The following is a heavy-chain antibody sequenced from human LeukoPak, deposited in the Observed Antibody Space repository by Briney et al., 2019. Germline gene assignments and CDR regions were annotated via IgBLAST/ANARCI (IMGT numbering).Heavy chain of an antibody. V-gene: IGHV4-31*03. D-gene: IGHD5-18*01. J-gene: IGHJ4*02. CDR2: IYYTGAT. CDR3: ARTAGWSYGFDY. CDR1: GASISSGGYY. Sequence: PSETLSLTCTVPGASISSGGYYWTWIRQYPEKGLEWIGYIYYTGATYYNPSLQSRVTISGDTSKNQFSLKLSSVTAADTAVYYCARTAGWSYGFDYWGQGTLVTVSS.